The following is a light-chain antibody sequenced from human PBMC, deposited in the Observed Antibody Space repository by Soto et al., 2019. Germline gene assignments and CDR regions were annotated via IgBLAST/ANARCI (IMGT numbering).Light chain of an antibody. J-gene: IGLJ3*02. CDR2: DNS. CDR1: SSNIGAGYD. CDR3: QSYDSSLSGV. Sequence: QLVLTQPPSVSGAPGQRVTISCTGSSSNIGAGYDVYWYQQLPGTAPKLLIYDNSNRPSGVPDRFSGSKSGTSASLAITGLQAEDEADYYCQSYDSSLSGVFGGGTKLTVL. V-gene: IGLV1-40*01.